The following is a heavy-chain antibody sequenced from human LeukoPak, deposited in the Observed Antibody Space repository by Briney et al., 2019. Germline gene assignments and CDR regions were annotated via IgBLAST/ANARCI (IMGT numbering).Heavy chain of an antibody. CDR1: GGSVRGYY. V-gene: IGHV4-34*01. CDR2: ISDRGRT. CDR3: ARVPLRFLEPFDY. D-gene: IGHD3-3*01. Sequence: MPSETLSPTCAVYGGSVRGYYWSWIRQPPGKGLEWIGEISDRGRTHYNPSLESRVSMSVDTSKNQFALQLNSVTAADTAVYYCARVPLRFLEPFDYWGQGILVTVSS. J-gene: IGHJ4*02.